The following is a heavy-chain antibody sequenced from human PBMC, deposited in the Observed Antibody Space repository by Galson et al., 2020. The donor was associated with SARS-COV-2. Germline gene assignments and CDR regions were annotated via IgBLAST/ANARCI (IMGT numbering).Heavy chain of an antibody. CDR3: ARDFALGLDY. Sequence: SETLSLTCTVSGGSINDFYWSWIRQSPGGGLEWIGYISSSGSTKYNPSLKSRVTISIDTSKKQFSLKLSSATAADTAVYYCARDFALGLDYWGQGTLVTVSS. CDR1: GGSINDFY. CDR2: ISSSGST. D-gene: IGHD7-27*01. J-gene: IGHJ4*02. V-gene: IGHV4-59*01.